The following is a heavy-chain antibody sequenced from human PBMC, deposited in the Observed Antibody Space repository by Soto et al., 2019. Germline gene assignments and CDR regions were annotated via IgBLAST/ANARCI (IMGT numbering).Heavy chain of an antibody. D-gene: IGHD3-22*01. CDR3: AKALYDSSGYYGWGAFDI. CDR2: ISWNSGSI. CDR1: GFTFDDYA. V-gene: IGHV3-9*01. Sequence: PGGSLRLSCGASGFTFDDYAMHWVRQAPGKGLEWVSGISWNSGSIGYADSVKGRFTISRDNAKNSLYLQMNSLRAEDTALYYCAKALYDSSGYYGWGAFDIWGQGTMVTVSS. J-gene: IGHJ3*02.